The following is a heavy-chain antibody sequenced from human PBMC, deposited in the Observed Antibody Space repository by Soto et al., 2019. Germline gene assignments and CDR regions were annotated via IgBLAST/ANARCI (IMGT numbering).Heavy chain of an antibody. CDR2: ISYGGINN. V-gene: IGHV3-30-3*02. CDR1: GFTFSNFP. CDR3: AKSFYDKSGYYGLLDY. J-gene: IGHJ4*02. D-gene: IGHD3-22*01. Sequence: GGSLRLSCAASGFTFSNFPMHWVRQAPGKGLEWVAVISYGGINNYYADSVKGRFTISRDDSKNTVYLQMNGLRPEDTAVYYCAKSFYDKSGYYGLLDYWGQGTLVTVSS.